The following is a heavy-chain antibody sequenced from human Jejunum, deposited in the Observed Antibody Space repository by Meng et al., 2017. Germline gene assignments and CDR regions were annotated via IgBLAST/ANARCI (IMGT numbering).Heavy chain of an antibody. J-gene: IGHJ4*02. CDR2: ISYSGGYI. Sequence: EVQLVESGGGLVKPGGSLRLSCAGSGFTFSGYNIHWFRQAPGKGLEWVSCISYSGGYIYYADSVKGRLTISRDNSKNTLYLQMNSLRAEDTAVYYCAKLTTNWGQGTLVTVSS. V-gene: IGHV3-21*04. CDR3: AKLTTN. CDR1: GFTFSGYN. D-gene: IGHD1-14*01.